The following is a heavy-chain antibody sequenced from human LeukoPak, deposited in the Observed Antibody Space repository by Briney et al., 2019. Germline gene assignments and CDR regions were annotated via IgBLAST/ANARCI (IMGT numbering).Heavy chain of an antibody. CDR1: GVSISPYY. V-gene: IGHV4-59*01. Sequence: SETLSLTCTVSGVSISPYYWSWIRQPPGKGPEWIGYIYYSGSTNYNPSLKSRVTMSVDTSKNQFSLKLSSVTAADSAVYYCARGGVDTAIDYWGQGTLATVSS. CDR3: ARGGVDTAIDY. D-gene: IGHD5-18*01. CDR2: IYYSGST. J-gene: IGHJ4*02.